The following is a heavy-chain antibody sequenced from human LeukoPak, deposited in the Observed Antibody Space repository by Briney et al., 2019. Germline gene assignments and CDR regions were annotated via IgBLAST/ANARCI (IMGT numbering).Heavy chain of an antibody. V-gene: IGHV3-15*07. D-gene: IGHD3-3*01. Sequence: GGSLRLSCAASGFTFRSYAMNWVRQAPGKGLEWVGRIKSKTDGGTTDYAAPVKGRFTISRDDSKNTLYLQMNSLKTEDTAVYYCTTDLFVYDFWSGYYPQGGGYWGQGTLVTVSS. J-gene: IGHJ4*02. CDR3: TTDLFVYDFWSGYYPQGGGY. CDR1: GFTFRSYA. CDR2: IKSKTDGGTT.